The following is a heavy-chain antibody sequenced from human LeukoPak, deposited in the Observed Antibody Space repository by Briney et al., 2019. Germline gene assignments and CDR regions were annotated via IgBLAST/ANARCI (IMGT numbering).Heavy chain of an antibody. CDR3: ANHGHYYDSSGYYWGYFDY. D-gene: IGHD3-22*01. CDR2: ISGSGGST. J-gene: IGHJ4*02. V-gene: IGHV3-23*01. CDR1: GFTFSSYA. Sequence: GGSLRLSCAASGFTFSSYAMSWVRQAPGKGLEWVSAISGSGGSTYYADSVKGRFTISRDDSKNTLYLQMNSLRAEDTAVYYCANHGHYYDSSGYYWGYFDYWGQGTLVTVSS.